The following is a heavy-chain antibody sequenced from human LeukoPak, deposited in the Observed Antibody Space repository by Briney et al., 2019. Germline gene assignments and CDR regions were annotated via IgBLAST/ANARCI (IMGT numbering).Heavy chain of an antibody. CDR3: ANWDIVVVVAATGDAFDI. Sequence: GGSLRLSWAASGFTFSSYAMSWVRQAPGKGLEWVSAISGSGGSTYYADSVKGRFTISRDNSKNTLYLQMNSLRAEDTAVYYCANWDIVVVVAATGDAFDIWGQGTMVTVSS. V-gene: IGHV3-23*01. CDR2: ISGSGGST. CDR1: GFTFSSYA. D-gene: IGHD2-15*01. J-gene: IGHJ3*02.